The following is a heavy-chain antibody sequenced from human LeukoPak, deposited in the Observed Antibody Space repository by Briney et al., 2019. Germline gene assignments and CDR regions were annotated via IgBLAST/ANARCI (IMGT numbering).Heavy chain of an antibody. D-gene: IGHD3-3*01. CDR2: IYPGDSDT. CDR1: GYSFTSYW. V-gene: IGHV5-51*01. J-gene: IGHJ4*02. Sequence: GESLKISCKGSGYSFTSYWIGWVRQMPGKGLEWMGIIYPGDSDTRYSPSFQGQVTISADKSISTAYLQWSSLKASDTAMYYCARVEFWSGYWCYFDYWGQGTLVTVST. CDR3: ARVEFWSGYWCYFDY.